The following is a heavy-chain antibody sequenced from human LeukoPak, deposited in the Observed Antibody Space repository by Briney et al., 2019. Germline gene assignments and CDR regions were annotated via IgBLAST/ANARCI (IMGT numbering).Heavy chain of an antibody. Sequence: PGGSLRLSCAASGFTFSNAWMSWVRQAPGKGLERVGRIKSKTDGGTTDYAAPVKGRFTISRDDSKNTLYLQMNSLKTEDTAVHYCTTDAPYYDFWSGYPIDYWGQGTLVTVSS. V-gene: IGHV3-15*01. D-gene: IGHD3-3*01. CDR3: TTDAPYYDFWSGYPIDY. CDR2: IKSKTDGGTT. J-gene: IGHJ4*02. CDR1: GFTFSNAW.